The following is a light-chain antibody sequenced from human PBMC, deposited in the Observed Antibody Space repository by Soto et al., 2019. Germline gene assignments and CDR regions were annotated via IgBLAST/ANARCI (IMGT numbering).Light chain of an antibody. CDR2: EVS. CDR3: SSYAGSNIFYV. CDR1: SSDVGAYNH. J-gene: IGLJ1*01. V-gene: IGLV2-8*01. Sequence: QSALTQPPSASGSPGQSVAISCTGTSSDVGAYNHVSWYQQHPGKAPKLMIYEVSKRPSGVPDRFSGSKSGNTASLTVSGLQAEDEADYCCSSYAGSNIFYVFGTGTKLTVL.